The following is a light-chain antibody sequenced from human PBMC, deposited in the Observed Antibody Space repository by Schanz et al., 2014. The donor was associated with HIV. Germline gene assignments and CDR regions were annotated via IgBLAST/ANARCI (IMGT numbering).Light chain of an antibody. CDR2: WAS. Sequence: DIVMTQSPDSLAVSLGERATIHCKSSQSVLYSSNNKNYLAWYQQKPGQPPKLLIYWASTRESGVPDRFRGSGSGTDFTLTISSLQAEDVAVYYCQQYDSLPLTFGGGTKVEIK. CDR3: QQYDSLPLT. V-gene: IGKV4-1*01. CDR1: QSVLYSSNNKNY. J-gene: IGKJ4*01.